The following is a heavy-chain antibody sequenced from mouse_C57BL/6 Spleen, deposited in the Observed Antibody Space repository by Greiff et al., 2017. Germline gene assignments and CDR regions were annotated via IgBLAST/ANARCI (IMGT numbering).Heavy chain of an antibody. Sequence: EVKLVESGGDLVKPGGSLKLSCAASGFTFSSYGMSWVRQTPDKRLEWVATISSGGSYTYYPDSVKGRFTISRDNAKNTLYLQRSSLKSEDTAMYYCARHDYDRYFDYWGQGTTLTVSS. V-gene: IGHV5-6*01. CDR2: ISSGGSYT. D-gene: IGHD2-4*01. CDR3: ARHDYDRYFDY. J-gene: IGHJ2*01. CDR1: GFTFSSYG.